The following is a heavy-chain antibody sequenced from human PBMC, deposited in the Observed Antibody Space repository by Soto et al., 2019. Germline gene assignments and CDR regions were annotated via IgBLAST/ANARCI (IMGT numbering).Heavy chain of an antibody. CDR3: STSIDYTSVWEFDY. J-gene: IGHJ4*02. V-gene: IGHV1-18*01. CDR1: GYAFASYG. D-gene: IGHD6-19*01. Sequence: QVQLVQSGAEVKKPGASVKVSCKASGYAFASYGINWVRQAPGQGLEWMGWISPHNGNTKYEQNFQGGVTMTTDTSTGTAVIDLRSLRSDDTAVYYCSTSIDYTSVWEFDYWGQGTLVSVSS. CDR2: ISPHNGNT.